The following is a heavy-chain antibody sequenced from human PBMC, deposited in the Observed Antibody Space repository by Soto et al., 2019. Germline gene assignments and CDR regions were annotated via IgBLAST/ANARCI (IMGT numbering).Heavy chain of an antibody. D-gene: IGHD7-27*01. J-gene: IGHJ6*02. CDR2: IYWDDDK. CDR1: GFSLSTSGVG. CDR3: AHTLPPWGGMDV. Sequence: QITLKESGPPLVKPTQTLTLTCTFSGFSLSTSGVGVGWIRQPPGKALEWLALIYWDDDKRYSPSLKRRLTITKANYKNQVVLTMTDMDPVDTATYYCAHTLPPWGGMDVWGQGTTVTVSS. V-gene: IGHV2-5*02.